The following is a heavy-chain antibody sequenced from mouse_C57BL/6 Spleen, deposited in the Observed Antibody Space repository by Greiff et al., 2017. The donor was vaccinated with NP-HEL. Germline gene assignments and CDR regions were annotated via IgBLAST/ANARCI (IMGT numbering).Heavy chain of an antibody. CDR3: ARAYGNYCFDV. D-gene: IGHD2-1*01. CDR2: FYPFDSEL. Sequence: QVHVKQPGAELVRPGSSVKLSCKASGYTFTSYWMDWVKQRPGQGLEWIGNFYPFDSELHYNQKFKDKATLTVDKSSSTAYMQLSSLTSEDSAVYYCARAYGNYCFDVWGTGTTVTVSS. J-gene: IGHJ1*03. CDR1: GYTFTSYW. V-gene: IGHV1-61*01.